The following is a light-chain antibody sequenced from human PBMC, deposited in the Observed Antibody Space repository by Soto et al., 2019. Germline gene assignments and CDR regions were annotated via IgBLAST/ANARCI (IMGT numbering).Light chain of an antibody. V-gene: IGKV4-1*01. CDR2: WAS. CDR1: QTILYSSTKKNY. J-gene: IGKJ2*01. Sequence: IVMTQSPDSLAVSLGERATINCKSSQTILYSSTKKNYLVWFQQKAGQAPKRLVYWASTRDSGVPDRFTGSGSGTEFNLTISSLQPEDVAVYYCQQYYDTPFTFGQGTKVDIK. CDR3: QQYYDTPFT.